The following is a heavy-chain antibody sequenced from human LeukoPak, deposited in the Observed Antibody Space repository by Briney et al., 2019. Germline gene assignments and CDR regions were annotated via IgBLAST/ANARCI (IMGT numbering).Heavy chain of an antibody. J-gene: IGHJ4*02. CDR1: GGSFSGYY. CDR3: ARGVLSYRKYYFDY. CDR2: INHSVST. V-gene: IGHV4-34*01. D-gene: IGHD5-18*01. Sequence: SETLSLTCAVYGGSFSGYYWSWIRQPPGKGLEWIGEINHSVSTNYNPSLKSRVTIPVDTSKNQFSLKLSSVTAAHTAVYYCARGVLSYRKYYFDYWGQGTLVTVSS.